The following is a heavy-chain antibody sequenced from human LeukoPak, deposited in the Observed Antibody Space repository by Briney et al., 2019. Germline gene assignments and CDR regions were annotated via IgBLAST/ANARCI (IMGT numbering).Heavy chain of an antibody. CDR3: ARGMRLGELSLRSWFDP. CDR1: GFTFSSYR. CDR2: ISSSSSYI. Sequence: GASQTLVCAPSGFTFSSYRMNRVRDAPGQELEWVSSISSSSSYIYYADSVKGRFTISRDNAKNSLYLQMNSLRGEDTAVYYCARGMRLGELSLRSWFDPWGQGTLVTVSS. V-gene: IGHV3-21*01. D-gene: IGHD3-16*02. J-gene: IGHJ5*02.